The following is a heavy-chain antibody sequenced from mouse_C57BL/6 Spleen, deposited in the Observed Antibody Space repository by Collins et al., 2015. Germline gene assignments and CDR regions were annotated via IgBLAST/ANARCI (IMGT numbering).Heavy chain of an antibody. Sequence: QVQLKQSGPGLVQPSQSLSITCTVSGFSLTSYGVHWVRQSPGKGLEWLGVIWSGGSTGYNAAFISRLSISKDNSKSQVFFKMNSLQADDTAIYYCAIDGYLAWFAYWGQGTLVTVSA. V-gene: IGHV2-2*01. CDR2: IWSGGST. D-gene: IGHD2-3*01. CDR1: GFSLTSYG. CDR3: AIDGYLAWFAY. J-gene: IGHJ3*01.